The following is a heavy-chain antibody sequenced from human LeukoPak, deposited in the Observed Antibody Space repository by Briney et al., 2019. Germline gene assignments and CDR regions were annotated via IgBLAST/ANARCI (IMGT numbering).Heavy chain of an antibody. CDR3: AREMGSGSEFDY. CDR1: GGSISSYY. D-gene: IGHD6-19*01. J-gene: IGHJ4*02. V-gene: IGHV4-59*01. CDR2: IDYSGST. Sequence: SETLSLTCTVSGGSISSYYWNWIRQPPGKGLEWIGYIDYSGSTNYNPSHKSRVTISVDTSKNQFSLKLSSVTAADTAVYYCAREMGSGSEFDYWGQGTLVTVSS.